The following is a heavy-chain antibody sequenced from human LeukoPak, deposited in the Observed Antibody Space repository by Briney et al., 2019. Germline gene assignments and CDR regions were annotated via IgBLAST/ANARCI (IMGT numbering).Heavy chain of an antibody. CDR3: ARVKYSYGYSFDY. CDR1: GGSIGSYY. Sequence: PSETLSLTCTVSGGSIGSYYWSWIRQPPGKGLEWIGYISYIGGTNYNPSLKSRVTISIDTSKNQFPLKLSSVTAADTAVYYCARVKYSYGYSFDYWGQGTLVTVSS. D-gene: IGHD5-18*01. J-gene: IGHJ4*02. V-gene: IGHV4-59*01. CDR2: ISYIGGT.